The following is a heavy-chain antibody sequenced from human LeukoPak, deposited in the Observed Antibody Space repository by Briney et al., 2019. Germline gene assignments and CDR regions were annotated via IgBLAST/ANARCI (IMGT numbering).Heavy chain of an antibody. V-gene: IGHV3-21*01. D-gene: IGHD3-10*01. Sequence: GGSLRHSCAASGFTFSSYSMNWLRQAPGKGLEWVSCISSSSSYIYYADSVKGRFTISRDNAKNSLYLQMNSLRAEDTAVYYCARDMVRGVIYYYGMDVRGKGTTVTVSS. CDR3: ARDMVRGVIYYYGMDV. CDR1: GFTFSSYS. CDR2: ISSSSSYI. J-gene: IGHJ6*04.